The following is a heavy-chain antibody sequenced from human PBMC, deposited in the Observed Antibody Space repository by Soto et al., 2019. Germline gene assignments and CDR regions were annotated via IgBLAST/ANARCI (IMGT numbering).Heavy chain of an antibody. CDR1: GFSLSTSGVG. V-gene: IGHV2-5*01. J-gene: IGHJ3*02. CDR3: ARGIATLPVFAFDI. Sequence: QGTLKESGPTLVKPTQTLTLTCSFSGFSLSTSGVGVGWIRQSPGKAPEWLALIYWSGDEHYRPSLKSRLSILKDISKNHVVLIMTDMDPVDTATYYCARGIATLPVFAFDIWGQGTMVTVSS. D-gene: IGHD6-6*01. CDR2: IYWSGDE.